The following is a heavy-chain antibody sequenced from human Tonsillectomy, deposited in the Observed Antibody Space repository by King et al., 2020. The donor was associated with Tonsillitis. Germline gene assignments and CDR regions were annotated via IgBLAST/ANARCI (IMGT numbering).Heavy chain of an antibody. CDR1: GGSISSYS. J-gene: IGHJ4*02. CDR3: ARTNSGYDDFEY. D-gene: IGHD5-12*01. CDR2: FYYIGST. V-gene: IGHV4-59*01. Sequence: QLQESGPGLVKPSETLSLTCTVSGGSISSYSWSWIRQPPGKGLEWIGYFYYIGSTKYNPSLKSRVTISVDTSKNKFSLKLTSVTAADTAVYYCARTNSGYDDFEYWGQGTLVTVSS.